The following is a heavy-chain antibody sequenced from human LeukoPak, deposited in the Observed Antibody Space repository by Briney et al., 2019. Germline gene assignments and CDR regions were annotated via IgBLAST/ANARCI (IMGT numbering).Heavy chain of an antibody. Sequence: SETLSLTCTVSGVTISSYYWSWIRQPPAKGLEWICYIYDSGSTKYNPSLRSRLTISLDTSKNQFSLNLRSVTAADTEVYYCARQLRRGTHTYQVRWFDPWGQGTLVTVYS. J-gene: IGHJ5*02. CDR2: IYDSGST. D-gene: IGHD4-17*01. CDR3: ARQLRRGTHTYQVRWFDP. CDR1: GVTISSYY. V-gene: IGHV4-59*08.